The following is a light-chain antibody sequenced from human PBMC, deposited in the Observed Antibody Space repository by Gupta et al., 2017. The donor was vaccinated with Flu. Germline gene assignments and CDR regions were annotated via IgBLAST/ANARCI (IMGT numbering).Light chain of an antibody. V-gene: IGKV3-11*01. CDR2: DTS. CDR3: QQRKNWPSIT. J-gene: IGKJ5*01. CDR1: QNVQNY. Sequence: EIATLSCRASQNVQNYLSWYQQMPGQAPRLLMYDTSNRATGIPGRFSGSGSGTDFSLTISSLEPEDFAFYYCQQRKNWPSITFGQGTRLEIK.